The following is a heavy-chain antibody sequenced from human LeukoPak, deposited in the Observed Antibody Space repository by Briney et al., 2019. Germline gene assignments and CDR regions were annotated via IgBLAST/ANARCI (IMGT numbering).Heavy chain of an antibody. V-gene: IGHV4-59*12. D-gene: IGHD5-12*01. CDR1: GGSISSYY. J-gene: IGHJ4*02. CDR2: IYYSGST. Sequence: SSETLSLTCTVSGGSISSYYWSWIRQPPGKGLEWIGYIYYSGSTNYNPSLKSRVTISVDTSKNQFSLKLSSVTAADTAMYYCAREGEIGYDLSDYWGQGTLVTVSS. CDR3: AREGEIGYDLSDY.